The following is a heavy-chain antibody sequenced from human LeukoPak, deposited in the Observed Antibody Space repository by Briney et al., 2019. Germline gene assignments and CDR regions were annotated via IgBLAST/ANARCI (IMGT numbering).Heavy chain of an antibody. CDR3: ARDLRGARDY. V-gene: IGHV3-30*02. D-gene: IGHD1-26*01. CDR1: GFTFSSYG. CDR2: IRYDGSNK. J-gene: IGHJ4*02. Sequence: GGSLRLSCAASGFTFSSYGMHWVRQAPGKGLEWVAFIRYDGSNKYYADSVKGRFTISRDNSKNTLYLQMTSLRPEDTAVYYCARDLRGARDYWGQGTLVTVSS.